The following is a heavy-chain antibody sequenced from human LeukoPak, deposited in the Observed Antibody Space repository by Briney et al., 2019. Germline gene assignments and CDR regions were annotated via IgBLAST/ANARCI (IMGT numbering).Heavy chain of an antibody. D-gene: IGHD2-2*01. Sequence: PSETLSLTCTVSGDSISSYYWSWIRQHPGKGLEWIGYIFSSGSTYYNPSLKSRVTISIDTSKNQFSLKLSSVTAADTAVYYCARGDCRSTSCYVGGYYFDCWGQGTLVTVSS. CDR3: ARGDCRSTSCYVGGYYFDC. J-gene: IGHJ4*02. CDR1: GDSISSYY. CDR2: IFSSGST. V-gene: IGHV4-59*06.